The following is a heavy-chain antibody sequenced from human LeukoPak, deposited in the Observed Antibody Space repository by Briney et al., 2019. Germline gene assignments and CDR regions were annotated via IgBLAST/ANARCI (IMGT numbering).Heavy chain of an antibody. V-gene: IGHV4-59*12. CDR1: GGSISSYY. Sequence: SETLSLTCTVSGGSISSYYWSWIRQPPGKGLEWIGYIYYSGSTNYNPSLKSRVTISIDTSKNQFSLKLRSVTAADTAVYYCAGPGVAAFDYWGQGTLVTVSS. CDR2: IYYSGST. J-gene: IGHJ4*02. CDR3: AGPGVAAFDY. D-gene: IGHD6-19*01.